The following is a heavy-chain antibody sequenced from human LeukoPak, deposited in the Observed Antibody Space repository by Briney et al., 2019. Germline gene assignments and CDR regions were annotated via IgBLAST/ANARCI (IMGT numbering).Heavy chain of an antibody. J-gene: IGHJ3*02. CDR1: GFTFRHYD. CDR2: INTSGGST. V-gene: IGHV3-23*01. CDR3: AKPLVDEQIYDAFDI. D-gene: IGHD2-8*02. Sequence: PGGSLRLSCVASGFTFRHYDMSWVRQAPGKGLEWVSSINTSGGSTYYADSLQGRFTISRDNSKNTLYLQMSSLRAEDTAVYYCAKPLVDEQIYDAFDIWGQGTMVTVSS.